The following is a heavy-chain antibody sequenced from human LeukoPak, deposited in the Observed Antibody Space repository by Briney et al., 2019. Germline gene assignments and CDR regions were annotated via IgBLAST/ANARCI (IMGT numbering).Heavy chain of an antibody. CDR1: GFTFSSYG. V-gene: IGHV3-30*18. CDR2: ISYDGSNK. Sequence: GRSLRLSCAASGFTFSSYGMHWVRQAPGKGLEWVAVISYDGSNKYYADSVKGRFTISRDNSKNTLYLQMNSLRAEDTTVYYCAKDQVGCSGGSCYSAGDYYYYYGMDVWGQGTTVTVSS. CDR3: AKDQVGCSGGSCYSAGDYYYYYGMDV. J-gene: IGHJ6*02. D-gene: IGHD2-15*01.